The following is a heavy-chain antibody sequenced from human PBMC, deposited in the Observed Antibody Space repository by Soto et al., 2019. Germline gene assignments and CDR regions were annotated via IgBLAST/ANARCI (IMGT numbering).Heavy chain of an antibody. CDR1: GDIFTSCY. J-gene: IGHJ4*02. V-gene: IGHV1-46*01. Sequence: ASVKVSCKASGDIFTSCYIHWVRQAPGQGLEWMGIINPSGGATSYAQKFQGRVTMTRDTSTSTVYMELTSLRSEETAVYYCAREFYYYENSGRQYYFDYWGPGRLITVSS. D-gene: IGHD3-22*01. CDR2: INPSGGAT. CDR3: AREFYYYENSGRQYYFDY.